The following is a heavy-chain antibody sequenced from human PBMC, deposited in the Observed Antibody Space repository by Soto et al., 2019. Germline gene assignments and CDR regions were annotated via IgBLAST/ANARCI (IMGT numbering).Heavy chain of an antibody. D-gene: IGHD4-4*01. V-gene: IGHV3-74*01. Sequence: EVQLVESGGGLVQPGGSLRLSCAASGFTFSSYWMHWVRQAPGKGLVWVSRINSDGSSTSYADSVKGRFTISRDNAKNTLYLQMNSLRAEDTAVYYGARVLPTTVTIMDVWGKGTTVTVSS. J-gene: IGHJ6*04. CDR3: ARVLPTTVTIMDV. CDR2: INSDGSST. CDR1: GFTFSSYW.